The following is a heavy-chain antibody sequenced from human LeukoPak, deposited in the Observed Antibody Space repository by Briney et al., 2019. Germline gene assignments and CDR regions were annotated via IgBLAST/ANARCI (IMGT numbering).Heavy chain of an antibody. CDR1: GGSISSYY. J-gene: IGHJ3*02. D-gene: IGHD3-16*01. Sequence: SETLSLTCTVSGGSISSYYWGWIRQPPGKGLEWIGYISYSGSTNYNPSLKSRVTISVDTSKNQFSLKLSSVTAADTAVYYCARDKVWAFDIWGQGTMVTVSS. V-gene: IGHV4-59*01. CDR2: ISYSGST. CDR3: ARDKVWAFDI.